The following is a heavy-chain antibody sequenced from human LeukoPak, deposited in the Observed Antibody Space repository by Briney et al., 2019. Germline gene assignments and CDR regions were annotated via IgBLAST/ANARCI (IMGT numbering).Heavy chain of an antibody. D-gene: IGHD5-24*01. V-gene: IGHV3-11*01. Sequence: GGSLRLTCAASGFTFSDYYMSWIRQAPGKGLEWVSYISSSGSTIYYAESVKGRFTISRDNAKNSLYLQMNSLRAEDTAVYYCARGYRWLQLSIRCLFDYWGQGTLVTVSS. CDR3: ARGYRWLQLSIRCLFDY. CDR2: ISSSGSTI. CDR1: GFTFSDYY. J-gene: IGHJ4*02.